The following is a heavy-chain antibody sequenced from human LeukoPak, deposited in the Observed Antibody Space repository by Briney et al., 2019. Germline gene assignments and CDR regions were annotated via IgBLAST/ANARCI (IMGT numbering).Heavy chain of an antibody. CDR3: ATPYFDY. J-gene: IGHJ4*02. CDR2: IYTTGTA. Sequence: SETLSLTCTVSGGSIGPYYWSWIRQAAGKGPEWIGRIYTTGTADYNPSLKGRVFLSVDTSKNQFSLKLSSVTAADTAVYYCATPYFDYWGQGTLVTVSS. CDR1: GGSIGPYY. V-gene: IGHV4-4*07.